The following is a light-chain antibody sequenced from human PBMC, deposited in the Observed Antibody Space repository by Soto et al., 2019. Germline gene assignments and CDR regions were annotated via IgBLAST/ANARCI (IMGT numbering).Light chain of an antibody. CDR1: SSNIGSNT. CDR3: AAWDDSLSGLV. J-gene: IGLJ3*02. V-gene: IGLV1-44*01. CDR2: SNN. Sequence: QSVLTQAPSASGTPGQRVTISCSGSSSNIGSNTANWYQQLPGTAPKLLIYSNNQRPSGVPDRFYGSKSGTSTSLAISGLQSEDEADYYCAAWDDSLSGLVFGGGTKLTVL.